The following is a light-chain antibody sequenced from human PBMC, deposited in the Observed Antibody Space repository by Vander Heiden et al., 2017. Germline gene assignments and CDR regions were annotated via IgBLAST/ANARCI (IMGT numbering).Light chain of an antibody. V-gene: IGLV3-19*01. CDR2: GKN. CDR1: SLRSYY. CDR3: KSRDSSGNHRV. Sequence: SSELTQDPAVSVALGQTVRITCPGDSLRSYYASWYQQKPGQAPVVVFYGKNNRPSGIPDRFSGSSSGGTASLTITGAQAEDEADYYCKSRDSSGNHRVFGTGTKVTVL. J-gene: IGLJ1*01.